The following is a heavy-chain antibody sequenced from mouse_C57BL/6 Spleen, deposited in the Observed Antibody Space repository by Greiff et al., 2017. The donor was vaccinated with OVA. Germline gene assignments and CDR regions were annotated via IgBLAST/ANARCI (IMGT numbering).Heavy chain of an antibody. Sequence: QVQLQQPGAELVRPGSSVKLSCKASGYTFTSYWMPWVKQRPIQGLEWIGNIDPSDSETHYNQKFKDKATLTVDKSSSTAYMQLSSLTSEDSAVYYCARDDGSSYNWYFDVWGTGTTVTVSS. D-gene: IGHD1-1*01. CDR2: IDPSDSET. CDR1: GYTFTSYW. J-gene: IGHJ1*03. V-gene: IGHV1-52*01. CDR3: ARDDGSSYNWYFDV.